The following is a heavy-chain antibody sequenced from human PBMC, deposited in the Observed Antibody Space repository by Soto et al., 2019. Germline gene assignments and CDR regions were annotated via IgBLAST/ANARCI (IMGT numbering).Heavy chain of an antibody. CDR2: ISHSGST. D-gene: IGHD1-1*01. Sequence: SETLSLTCAVYGGSFSGYYGSWIRQPPGKGLEWIGEISHSGSTNYIPSLKSRVTISADTSKDQFSLKLSSVTAADTAVYYCAREPGVWGQGSLVTVS. CDR1: GGSFSGYY. V-gene: IGHV4-34*01. CDR3: AREPGV. J-gene: IGHJ4*02.